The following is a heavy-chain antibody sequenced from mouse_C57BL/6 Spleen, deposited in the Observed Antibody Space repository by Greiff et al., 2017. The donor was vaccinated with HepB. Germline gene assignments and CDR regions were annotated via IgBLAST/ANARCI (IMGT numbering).Heavy chain of an antibody. CDR3: ARGVYYGSSYSWFAY. J-gene: IGHJ3*01. CDR1: GFNIKNTY. Sequence: VQLQQSVAELVRPGASVKLSCTASGFNIKNTYMHWVKQRPEQGLEWIGRIDPANGNTKYAPKFQGKATITADTSSNTAYPQLSSLTSEDTAIYYCARGVYYGSSYSWFAYWGQGTLVTVSA. V-gene: IGHV14-3*01. CDR2: IDPANGNT. D-gene: IGHD1-1*01.